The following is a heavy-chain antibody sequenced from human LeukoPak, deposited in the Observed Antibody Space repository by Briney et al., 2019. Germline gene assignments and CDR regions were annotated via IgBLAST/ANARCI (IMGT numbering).Heavy chain of an antibody. Sequence: KTGGSLRLSCAASGFTFSDYYMSWIRQAPGKGLEWVSYISSSGSTIYYADPVRGRFTISRDNAKNSLYLQMNSLRAEDTAVYYCARGSGYCSGGSCSYYFDYWGQGTLVTVSS. CDR1: GFTFSDYY. CDR3: ARGSGYCSGGSCSYYFDY. CDR2: ISSSGSTI. D-gene: IGHD2-15*01. V-gene: IGHV3-11*01. J-gene: IGHJ4*02.